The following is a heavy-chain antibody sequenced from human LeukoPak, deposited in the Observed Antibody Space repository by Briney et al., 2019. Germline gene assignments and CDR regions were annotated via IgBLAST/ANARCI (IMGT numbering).Heavy chain of an antibody. D-gene: IGHD6-19*01. CDR1: GYTFTSYY. CDR3: ARSRRIAVAGSCYYYMDV. Sequence: AASVKVSCKASGYTFTSYYMHWVRQAPGQGLEWMGIINPSGGSTSYAQKLQGRVTMTTDTSTSTAYMELRSLRAEDTAVYYCARSRRIAVAGSCYYYMDVWGKGTTVTVSS. J-gene: IGHJ6*03. CDR2: INPSGGST. V-gene: IGHV1-46*01.